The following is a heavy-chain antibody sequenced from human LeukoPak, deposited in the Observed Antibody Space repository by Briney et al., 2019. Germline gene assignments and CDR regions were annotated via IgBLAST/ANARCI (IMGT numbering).Heavy chain of an antibody. CDR1: GFTFSSSA. CDR3: AKGSGSYYYYGMDV. CDR2: ISGSGGST. V-gene: IGHV3-23*01. J-gene: IGHJ6*02. D-gene: IGHD1-26*01. Sequence: GGSLRLSCAAPGFTFSSSAMSWVRQAPGKGLEWVSAISGSGGSTFYADSVKGRFTIFRDNSKNTLYLQMNSLRAEDTAVYYCAKGSGSYYYYGMDVWGQGTTVTVSS.